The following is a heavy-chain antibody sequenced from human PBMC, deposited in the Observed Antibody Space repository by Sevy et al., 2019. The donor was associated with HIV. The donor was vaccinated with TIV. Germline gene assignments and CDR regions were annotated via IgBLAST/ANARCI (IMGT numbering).Heavy chain of an antibody. CDR2: ITSNGVTT. J-gene: IGHJ4*02. CDR3: VKDRAITQDFGH. V-gene: IGHV3-64D*06. Sequence: GGSLRLSCSASGFPFGSNIMHWVRQAPGKRLEYVSGITSNGVTTHYGNSVKGRFTISRDNSKNTVSLQMSSLRPEDTAVYYCVKDRAITQDFGHWGQGTLVTVSS. D-gene: IGHD3-10*01. CDR1: GFPFGSNI.